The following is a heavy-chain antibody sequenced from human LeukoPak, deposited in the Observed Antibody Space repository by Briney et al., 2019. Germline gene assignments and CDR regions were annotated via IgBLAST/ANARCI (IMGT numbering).Heavy chain of an antibody. V-gene: IGHV4-59*01. Sequence: PSETLSLTCTVSGGSISSYYWSWIRQPPGKGLEWIGYIYYSGSTNYNPSLKSRVTISVDTSKNQFSLKLSSVTAADTAVYYCASPAVDIVVVPADTDYYYYMDVWGKGTTVTVSS. J-gene: IGHJ6*03. D-gene: IGHD2-2*03. CDR1: GGSISSYY. CDR2: IYYSGST. CDR3: ASPAVDIVVVPADTDYYYYMDV.